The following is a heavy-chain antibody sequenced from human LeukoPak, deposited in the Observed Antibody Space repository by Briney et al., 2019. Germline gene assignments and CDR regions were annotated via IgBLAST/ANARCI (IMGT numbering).Heavy chain of an antibody. CDR1: GFTFNSSD. Sequence: GGSLRLSCAASGFTFNSSDMHWVRQAPAKGLEWVAFIRYDGTSKYYADSVKGRFTISRDNSKNTVYLQMNSLRAEDTAVYYCAKETRGSYSEYWGQGTLVTVSS. V-gene: IGHV3-30*02. J-gene: IGHJ4*02. CDR2: IRYDGTSK. D-gene: IGHD1-26*01. CDR3: AKETRGSYSEY.